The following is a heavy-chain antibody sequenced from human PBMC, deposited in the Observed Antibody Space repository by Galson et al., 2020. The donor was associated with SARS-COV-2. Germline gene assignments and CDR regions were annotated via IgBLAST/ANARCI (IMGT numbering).Heavy chain of an antibody. CDR2: ISYDGSNK. V-gene: IGHV3-30*18. J-gene: IGHJ3*02. CDR1: GFSLRNYG. CDR3: AKDSGIVVVVTLDDAFDI. D-gene: IGHD3-22*01. Sequence: GESLKISCVASGFSLRNYGMHWVRQAPGKGLEWVAVISYDGSNKYYADSVKGRFTISRDNSKNTLYLQMNSLRAEDTAVYYCAKDSGIVVVVTLDDAFDIWGQGTMVTVSS.